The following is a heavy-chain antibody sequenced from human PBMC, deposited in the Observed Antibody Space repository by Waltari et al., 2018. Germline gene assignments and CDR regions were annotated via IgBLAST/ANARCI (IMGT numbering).Heavy chain of an antibody. Sequence: QVQLQESGPGLAKPSETLSLTCAVSGYSIISGYYWGWIRQPPGKGLEGIGDMHHSGSTHYNPSLKSRVTISIDTSKNQFSLKLSSVTAADTAVYYCARVAAPADTYYYYMDVWGKGTTVTVSS. V-gene: IGHV4-38-2*01. J-gene: IGHJ6*03. CDR2: MHHSGST. CDR3: ARVAAPADTYYYYMDV. CDR1: GYSIISGYY. D-gene: IGHD6-13*01.